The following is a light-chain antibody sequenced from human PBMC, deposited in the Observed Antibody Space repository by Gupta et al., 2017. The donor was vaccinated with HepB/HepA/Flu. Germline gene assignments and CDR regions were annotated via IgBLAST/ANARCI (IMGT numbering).Light chain of an antibody. J-gene: IGLJ2*01. CDR1: ALPKQY. Sequence: SSALTQPPSVSVSPGQTARITCSGDALPKQYAYWYQQKPGQAPVLVIYKDSERPSRIPERFSGSSSGTKVTLTISGVQADDEEDEDCQYEDSSGTYPTGRVFGGGTKLTVL. V-gene: IGLV3-25*03. CDR3: QYEDSSGTYPTGRV. CDR2: KDS.